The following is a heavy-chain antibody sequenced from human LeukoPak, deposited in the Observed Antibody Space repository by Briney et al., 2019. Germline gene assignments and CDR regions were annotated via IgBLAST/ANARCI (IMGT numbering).Heavy chain of an antibody. CDR3: ARASKSIAVAGKGIDY. CDR2: IKQDGSEK. CDR1: GFTFSSYW. D-gene: IGHD6-19*01. J-gene: IGHJ4*02. Sequence: GGSLRLSCAASGFTFSSYWMSWVRQAPGKGLEWVANIKQDGSEKYYVDSVKGRFTISRDNSKNTLYLQMNSLRAEDTAVYYCARASKSIAVAGKGIDYWGQGTLVTVSS. V-gene: IGHV3-7*01.